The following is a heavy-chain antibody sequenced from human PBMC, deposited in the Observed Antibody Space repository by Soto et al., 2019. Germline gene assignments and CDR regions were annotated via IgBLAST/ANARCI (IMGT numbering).Heavy chain of an antibody. Sequence: ASVKVSCKASGYTFTSYGISWVRQAPGQGLEWMGWISAYNGNTNYAQKLQGRVTMTTDTSTSTAYMELRSLRSDDTAVYYCASVPKWYSGGWYFFDYWGQGTLVTVSS. J-gene: IGHJ4*02. CDR1: GYTFTSYG. CDR2: ISAYNGNT. D-gene: IGHD6-19*01. CDR3: ASVPKWYSGGWYFFDY. V-gene: IGHV1-18*01.